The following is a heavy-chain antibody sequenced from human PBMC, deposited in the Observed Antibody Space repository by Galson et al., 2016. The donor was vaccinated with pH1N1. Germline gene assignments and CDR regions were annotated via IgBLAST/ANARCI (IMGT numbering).Heavy chain of an antibody. CDR3: ARVRSTVTGDY. CDR2: IGPDTGDT. V-gene: IGHV1-2*02. CDR1: GYTFIAYY. J-gene: IGHJ4*02. D-gene: IGHD4-17*01. Sequence: SVKVSCKASGYTFIAYYIHWVRQAPGQGLEWMGWIGPDTGDTYYAQSFQGRVTMTRDTSISTAYMELSRLRYDDTALYYCARVRSTVTGDYWGQGTLVTVSS.